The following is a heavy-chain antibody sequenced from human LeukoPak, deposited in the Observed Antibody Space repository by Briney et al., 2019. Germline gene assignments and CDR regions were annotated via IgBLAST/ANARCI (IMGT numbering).Heavy chain of an antibody. V-gene: IGHV4-61*02. Sequence: SQTLSLTCTVSGGSISSGSYYWSWIRQPAGKGLEWIGRIYTSGSTNYNPSLKSRVTISVDTSKNQFSLKLSSVTAADTAVYYCARKRYSSSWYRPYFDYWGQGTLVTVSS. CDR3: ARKRYSSSWYRPYFDY. CDR1: GGSISSGSYY. D-gene: IGHD6-13*01. J-gene: IGHJ4*02. CDR2: IYTSGST.